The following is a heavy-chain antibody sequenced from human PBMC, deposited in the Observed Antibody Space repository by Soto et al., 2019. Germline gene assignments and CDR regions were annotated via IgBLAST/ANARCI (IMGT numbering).Heavy chain of an antibody. Sequence: QVQLVQSGAEVKKPGSSVKVSCKASGGTFSSYAISWVRQAPGQGLEWMGGITPIFGTANYAQKFQGRVTSTADESTSTADMELSSLRSEDTAVYYCASARNHAGYWGQGTLVTVSS. V-gene: IGHV1-69*01. J-gene: IGHJ4*02. CDR1: GGTFSSYA. CDR2: ITPIFGTA. CDR3: ASARNHAGY. D-gene: IGHD6-13*01.